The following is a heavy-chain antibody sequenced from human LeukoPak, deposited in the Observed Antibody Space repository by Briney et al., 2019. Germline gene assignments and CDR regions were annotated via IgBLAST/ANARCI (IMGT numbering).Heavy chain of an antibody. D-gene: IGHD6-19*01. J-gene: IGHJ4*02. V-gene: IGHV4-39*01. CDR1: GGSISSSSYY. CDR3: ASYYSSGWSERGDYFDY. Sequence: PSETLSLTCTVSGGSISSSSYYWGWIRQPPGKGLEWIGSIYYSGSTYYNPSLKSRVTISVDTSKNQFSLKLSSVTAADTAVYYCASYYSSGWSERGDYFDYWGQGTLVTVSS. CDR2: IYYSGST.